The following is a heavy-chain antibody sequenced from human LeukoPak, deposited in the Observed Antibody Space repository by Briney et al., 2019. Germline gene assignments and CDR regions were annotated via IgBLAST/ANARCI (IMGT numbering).Heavy chain of an antibody. CDR1: GFTFSSYA. Sequence: GGSLRLSCAASGFTFSSYAMSWVRQAPGKGLEWVSGFSGGDGSTSYADSVKGRFTISRDNSKNTLYLQMNSLRAEDTAVYYCAKGKVVPATIYDYWGQRTLVTVSS. D-gene: IGHD2-2*02. J-gene: IGHJ4*02. V-gene: IGHV3-23*01. CDR2: FSGGDGST. CDR3: AKGKVVPATIYDY.